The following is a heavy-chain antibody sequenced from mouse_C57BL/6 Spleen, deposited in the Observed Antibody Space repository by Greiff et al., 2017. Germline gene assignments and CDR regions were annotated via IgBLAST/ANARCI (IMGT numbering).Heavy chain of an antibody. D-gene: IGHD2-4*01. CDR3: ARWKYDYDAGYYYAMDY. J-gene: IGHJ4*01. Sequence: VKLQQSGAELARPGASVTLSCKASGYTFTSYGISWVKQRTGQGLEWIGEIYPRSGNTYYNEQFQGKATLTADKSSSTAYMEIRSLTSEDSAVYFCARWKYDYDAGYYYAMDYWGQGTSVTVSS. CDR1: GYTFTSYG. CDR2: IYPRSGNT. V-gene: IGHV1-81*01.